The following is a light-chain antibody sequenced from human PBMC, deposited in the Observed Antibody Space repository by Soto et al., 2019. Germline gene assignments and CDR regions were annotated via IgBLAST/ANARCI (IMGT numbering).Light chain of an antibody. CDR1: SSDVGGYNY. J-gene: IGLJ1*01. CDR3: SSYTSSITPYV. V-gene: IGLV2-14*01. CDR2: EVS. Sequence: QSALTQPASVSGSPGQSITISCTGTSSDVGGYNYVSWYQQHPGKAPKLMSYEVSNRPSGVSNRFSGSKSGNTASLTISGLQAEDEADSYCSSYTSSITPYVFGTGTKRTV.